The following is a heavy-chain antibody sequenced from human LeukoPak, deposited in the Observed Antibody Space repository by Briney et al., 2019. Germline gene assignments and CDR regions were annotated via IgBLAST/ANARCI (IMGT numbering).Heavy chain of an antibody. CDR1: GGTFSSYT. J-gene: IGHJ4*02. D-gene: IGHD2-2*01. V-gene: IGHV1-69*02. CDR3: ASRESTEDIVVVPEY. CDR2: IIPILGIA. Sequence: GASVKVSCKASGGTFSSYTISWVRQAPGQGLEWMGRIIPILGIANYAQKFQGRVTITADKSTSTAYMELSSLRSEDTAVYYCASRESTEDIVVVPEYWGQGTLVTVSS.